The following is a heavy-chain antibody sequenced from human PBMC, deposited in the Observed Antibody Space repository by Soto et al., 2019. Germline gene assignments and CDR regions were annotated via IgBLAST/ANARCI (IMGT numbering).Heavy chain of an antibody. CDR2: IYSGGST. CDR1: GFTVSSNY. J-gene: IGHJ3*02. Sequence: GGSLRLSCAASGFTVSSNYMSWVRQAPGKGLEWVSVIYSGGSTYYADSVKGRFTISRDNSKNTLYLQMNSLRAEDTAVYYCAREARYGDYVYAFDIWGQGTMVTVSS. D-gene: IGHD4-17*01. V-gene: IGHV3-53*01. CDR3: AREARYGDYVYAFDI.